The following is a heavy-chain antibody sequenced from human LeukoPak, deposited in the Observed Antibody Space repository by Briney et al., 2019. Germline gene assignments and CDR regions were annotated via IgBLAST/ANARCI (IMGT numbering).Heavy chain of an antibody. J-gene: IGHJ4*02. V-gene: IGHV1-46*01. Sequence: ASVKVSCKASGYTFTSYYMHWVRQAPGQGLEWMGILNPSSGTTTYAQKFRGRVTMTRDTSTSTVYMELSSLRSEDTAVYYCACSGTYRNFDYWGQGTLVTVSS. CDR1: GYTFTSYY. CDR3: ACSGTYRNFDY. D-gene: IGHD1-26*01. CDR2: LNPSSGTT.